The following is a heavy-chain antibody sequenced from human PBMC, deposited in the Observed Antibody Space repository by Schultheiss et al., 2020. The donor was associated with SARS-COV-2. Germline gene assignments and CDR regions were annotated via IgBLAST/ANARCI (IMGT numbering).Heavy chain of an antibody. Sequence: SETLSLTCTVSGYSISRGYYWSWIRQPPGKGLEWIGYIYYSGSTNYNPSLKSRVTISVDTSKNQFSLKLSSVTAADTAVYYCARERSIGWFDPWGQGTLVTVSS. V-gene: IGHV4-61*01. CDR2: IYYSGST. J-gene: IGHJ5*02. CDR3: ARERSIGWFDP. D-gene: IGHD6-25*01. CDR1: GYSISRGYY.